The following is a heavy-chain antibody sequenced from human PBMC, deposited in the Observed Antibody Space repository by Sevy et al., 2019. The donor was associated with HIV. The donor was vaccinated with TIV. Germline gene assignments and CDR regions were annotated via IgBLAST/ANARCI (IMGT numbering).Heavy chain of an antibody. CDR3: ARVRYNYGQKYFDY. CDR2: ISTSSSYT. D-gene: IGHD5-18*01. Sequence: GGSLRLSCTASGFTFSDYYMSWIRQAPGKGLEWVSYISTSSSYTSYPDSVKGQFTISRDNAKNSLYLQMNSLRVEDTAGYYCARVRYNYGQKYFDYWGQGTLVTVSS. CDR1: GFTFSDYY. J-gene: IGHJ4*02. V-gene: IGHV3-11*06.